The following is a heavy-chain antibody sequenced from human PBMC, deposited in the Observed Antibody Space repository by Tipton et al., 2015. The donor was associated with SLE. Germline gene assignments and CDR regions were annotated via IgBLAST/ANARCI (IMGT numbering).Heavy chain of an antibody. CDR1: GASMSGYY. Sequence: TLSLTCTVSGASMSGYYWNWIRQSPGKGLEWIGYIHYSGTVNYSPFLKSRVTISVDTSKNQFALKVTSVTAADTAVYYCGRLGGGYSTEYWGQGAPVTVSS. D-gene: IGHD1-26*01. CDR3: GRLGGGYSTEY. J-gene: IGHJ4*02. V-gene: IGHV4-59*08. CDR2: IHYSGTV.